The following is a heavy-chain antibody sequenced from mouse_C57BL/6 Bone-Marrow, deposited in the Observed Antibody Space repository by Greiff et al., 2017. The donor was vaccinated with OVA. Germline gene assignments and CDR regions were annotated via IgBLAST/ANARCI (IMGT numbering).Heavy chain of an antibody. V-gene: IGHV14-3*01. CDR3: ARSTAQAIAY. Sequence: EVQLQQSVAELVRPGASVKLSCTASGFTFTNTYMHWVKQRPEQGLEWIGRIDPANGTTNYAPKFQGKAPLTADTSSNTAYLQLSSLTSEDTASYYCARSTAQAIAYWGQGTLVTVSA. CDR1: GFTFTNTY. CDR2: IDPANGTT. J-gene: IGHJ3*01. D-gene: IGHD3-2*02.